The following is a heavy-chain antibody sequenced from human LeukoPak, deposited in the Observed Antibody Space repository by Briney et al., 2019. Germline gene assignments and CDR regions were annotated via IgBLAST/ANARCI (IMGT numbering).Heavy chain of an antibody. CDR3: ARGAVVTATIY. CDR1: GFTFSSYG. Sequence: PGGSLRLSCAASGFTFSSYGMHWGRQAPGKGLGWVAVIWYDGSNKYYADSVKRRFTTSRDNSKNPLYLQMNSRRAEDTAVYYCARGAVVTATIYWGQGTLVTVSS. V-gene: IGHV3-33*01. D-gene: IGHD2-21*02. J-gene: IGHJ4*02. CDR2: IWYDGSNK.